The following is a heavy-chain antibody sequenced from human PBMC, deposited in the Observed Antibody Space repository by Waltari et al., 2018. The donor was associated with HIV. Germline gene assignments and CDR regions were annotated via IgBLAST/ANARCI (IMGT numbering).Heavy chain of an antibody. CDR3: ARQYYYGSGRAFDI. Sequence: EVQLVQSGAEVKKPGESLKISCKGSGYSFTSYWIGWVRQLAGKGLEWMGIIYPGDSDITSSPSFQGQVTISVDKSINIAYLQWSSLKASDTAMYYCARQYYYGSGRAFDIWGQGTMVTVSS. J-gene: IGHJ3*02. CDR1: GYSFTSYW. V-gene: IGHV5-51*01. D-gene: IGHD3-10*01. CDR2: IYPGDSDI.